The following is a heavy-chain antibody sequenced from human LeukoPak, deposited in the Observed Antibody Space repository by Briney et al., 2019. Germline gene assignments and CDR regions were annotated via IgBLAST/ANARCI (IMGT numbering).Heavy chain of an antibody. Sequence: GGSLRLSCAASGFTFSSYSMNWVRQAPGKGLEWVSSISSSSSYTYYADSVKGRFTISRDNAKNSLYLQMNSLRAEDTAVYYCARDGGYDSSGYYSDWGQGTLVTVSS. CDR2: ISSSSSYT. CDR3: ARDGGYDSSGYYSD. CDR1: GFTFSSYS. J-gene: IGHJ4*02. V-gene: IGHV3-21*01. D-gene: IGHD3-22*01.